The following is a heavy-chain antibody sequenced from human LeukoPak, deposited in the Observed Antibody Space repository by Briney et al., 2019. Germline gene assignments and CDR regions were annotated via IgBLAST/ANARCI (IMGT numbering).Heavy chain of an antibody. CDR3: ARLRVAGTGRDAFDI. D-gene: IGHD6-19*01. CDR2: INPSGGST. Sequence: GASVKVSCKASGYTFTSYYMHWVRQAPGQGLEWMGIINPSGGSTSYAQKFQGRVTMTRDTSTSTVYMELSSLRSEDTAVYYCARLRVAGTGRDAFDIWGQGTMVTVSS. CDR1: GYTFTSYY. J-gene: IGHJ3*02. V-gene: IGHV1-46*01.